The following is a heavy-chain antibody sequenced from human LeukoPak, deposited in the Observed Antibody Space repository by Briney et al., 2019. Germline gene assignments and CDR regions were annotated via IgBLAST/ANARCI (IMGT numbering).Heavy chain of an antibody. D-gene: IGHD4-17*01. CDR3: ASPRTVTTEH. J-gene: IGHJ4*02. CDR2: ISSSSSYI. CDR1: GFTFSSYS. Sequence: PGGSLRLSCAASGFTFSSYSMNWVRQAPGKGLEWVSSISSSSSYIYYADSVKGRFTISRDNAKNSLYLQMNSLRAEDTAVYYCASPRTVTTEHWGQGTLVTVSS. V-gene: IGHV3-21*01.